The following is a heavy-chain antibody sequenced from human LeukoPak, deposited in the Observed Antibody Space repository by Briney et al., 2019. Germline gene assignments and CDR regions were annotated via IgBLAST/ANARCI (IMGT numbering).Heavy chain of an antibody. V-gene: IGHV3-21*01. CDR2: ISSSSSYI. Sequence: GGSLRLSCAASGFTFSSYSMNWVRQAPGKGVEWVSSISSSSSYIYYADSVKGRFTISRDNAKNSLYLQMNSLRAEDTAVYYCARDRQRADNAFDIWGQGTMVTVSS. CDR1: GFTFSSYS. D-gene: IGHD6-25*01. J-gene: IGHJ3*02. CDR3: ARDRQRADNAFDI.